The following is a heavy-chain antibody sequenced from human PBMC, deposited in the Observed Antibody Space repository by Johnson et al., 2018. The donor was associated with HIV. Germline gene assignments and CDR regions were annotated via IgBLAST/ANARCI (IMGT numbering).Heavy chain of an antibody. CDR3: ASRYSSGRADAFDI. Sequence: VQLVESGGGVVQPGRSLRLSCAASGFPFSNYGMHWVRQAPGKGLEWVSYISSSGSTIYYADSVKGRFTISRDNAKNSLYLQMNSLGAEDTAVYYCASRYSSGRADAFDIWGQGTMVTVSS. CDR2: ISSSGSTI. J-gene: IGHJ3*02. V-gene: IGHV3-48*04. D-gene: IGHD6-19*01. CDR1: GFPFSNYG.